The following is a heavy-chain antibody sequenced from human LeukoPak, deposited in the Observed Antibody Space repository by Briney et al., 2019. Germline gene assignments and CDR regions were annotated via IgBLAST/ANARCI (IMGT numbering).Heavy chain of an antibody. CDR2: IITMLGTT. CDR3: ASLATPFAP. V-gene: IGHV1-69*01. D-gene: IGHD1-26*01. CDR1: GGTFIGYA. J-gene: IGHJ5*02. Sequence: SVKVSCKASGGTFIGYAISWVRQAPGQGLEWMGGIITMLGTTNYAQSFQDRVTITADESTSTAYMELSSLRSDDTAVYYCASLATPFAPWGQGTLVTVSS.